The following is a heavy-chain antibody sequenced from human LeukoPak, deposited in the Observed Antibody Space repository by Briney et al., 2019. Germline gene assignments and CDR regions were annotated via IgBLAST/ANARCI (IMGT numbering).Heavy chain of an antibody. CDR3: ARSKKGNPGSLDY. CDR2: INSGNGNT. J-gene: IGHJ4*02. D-gene: IGHD4-11*01. Sequence: ASVNVSCKVSGHTFTIYAMHWVRHARGQRREWMGWINSGNGNTKYSQKLQGRDNITRDTTASTAYKELSSLRSEDTAVYYCARSKKGNPGSLDYWGQGTLVTVSS. V-gene: IGHV1-3*01. CDR1: GHTFTIYA.